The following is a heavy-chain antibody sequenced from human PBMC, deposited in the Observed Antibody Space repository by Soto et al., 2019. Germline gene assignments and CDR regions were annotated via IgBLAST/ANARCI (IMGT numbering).Heavy chain of an antibody. D-gene: IGHD3-16*02. CDR1: GGTFSSYT. Sequence: SVKVSCKASGGTFSSYTISWVRQAPGQGLEWMGRIIPILGIANYAQKFQGRVTITADKSTSTAYMELSSLRSVDTAVYYCARSIMITFGGVIPPDAFDIWGQGTMVTVSS. CDR2: IIPILGIA. V-gene: IGHV1-69*02. J-gene: IGHJ3*02. CDR3: ARSIMITFGGVIPPDAFDI.